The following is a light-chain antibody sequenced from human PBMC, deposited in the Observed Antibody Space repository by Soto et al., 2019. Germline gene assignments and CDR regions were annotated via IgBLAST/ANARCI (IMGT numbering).Light chain of an antibody. CDR2: GSP. Sequence: EIVLTQSPGTLSLSPGERATLSCGASQSVTSNYLAWYQQKPGKAPRLLIYGSPTRATGIPDRFTGSGSGTEFTLTINRLEPEDFAVYYCQHYVTSLTTFGQGTRVEIK. V-gene: IGKV3-20*01. J-gene: IGKJ1*01. CDR1: QSVTSNY. CDR3: QHYVTSLTT.